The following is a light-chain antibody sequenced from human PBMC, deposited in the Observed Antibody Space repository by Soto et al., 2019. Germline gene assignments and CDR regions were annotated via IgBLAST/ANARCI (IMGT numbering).Light chain of an antibody. Sequence: QSALTQPASVSGSPGQSITISCTGSSSDVGGYDYVSWYQQRPGKAPRLIIYEVTHRPPGVSVRFSGSRSGNTASLTISGLQADDEADYFCSSKTTRGNLVFVFGPGTKVTVL. V-gene: IGLV2-14*01. CDR1: SSDVGGYDY. CDR3: SSKTTRGNLVFV. CDR2: EVT. J-gene: IGLJ1*01.